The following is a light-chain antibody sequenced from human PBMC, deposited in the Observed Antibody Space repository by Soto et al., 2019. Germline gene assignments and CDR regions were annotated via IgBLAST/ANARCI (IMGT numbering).Light chain of an antibody. CDR1: QSVLYSSNNKNY. CDR3: QQYYSTPWT. V-gene: IGKV4-1*01. J-gene: IGKJ1*01. Sequence: DIVLTQSPDSLAVSLGGRATINCKSSQSVLYSSNNKNYLAWYRQKPGQPPRLLISWASSRESGVPDRFSGSGSGTDFTLTISNLQAEDVAVYYCQQYYSTPWTFGQGTKVEIK. CDR2: WAS.